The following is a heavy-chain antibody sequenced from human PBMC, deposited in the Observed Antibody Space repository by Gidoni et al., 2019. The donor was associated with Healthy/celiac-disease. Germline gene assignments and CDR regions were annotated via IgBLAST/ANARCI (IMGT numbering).Heavy chain of an antibody. D-gene: IGHD6-19*01. CDR1: GFPFSSYG. Sequence: QVQLVESGGGVVQPGRSLRLSCAASGFPFSSYGMHWVRQAPGKGLEWVAVIWYDGSNKYYADSVKGRFTISRDNSKNTLYLQMNSLRAEDTAVYYCAREGQWLVEGYYFDYWGQGTLVTVSS. V-gene: IGHV3-33*01. J-gene: IGHJ4*02. CDR2: IWYDGSNK. CDR3: AREGQWLVEGYYFDY.